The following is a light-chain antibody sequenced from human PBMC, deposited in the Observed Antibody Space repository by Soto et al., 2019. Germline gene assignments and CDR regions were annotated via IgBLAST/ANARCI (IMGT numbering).Light chain of an antibody. CDR1: QSVTNSF. CDR2: GAS. CDR3: QQYVSSLWE. V-gene: IGKV3-20*01. Sequence: EIVCGKSPGTLSLSARERATLSCRASQSVTNSFLAWYQQKPGQAPRLLIYGASRRATGIPDRFTGSGSGRDFTLTISRLVPEDFAVYYCQQYVSSLWEFGRGTQVEIK. J-gene: IGKJ4*02.